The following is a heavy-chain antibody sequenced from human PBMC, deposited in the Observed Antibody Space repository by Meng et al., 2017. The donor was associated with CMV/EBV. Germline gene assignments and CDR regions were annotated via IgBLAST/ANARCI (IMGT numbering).Heavy chain of an antibody. J-gene: IGHJ3*02. CDR3: ATAAGSRAPGGAFDI. CDR1: GYTLTELS. CDR2: FDPEDGET. V-gene: IGHV1-24*01. D-gene: IGHD2-2*01. Sequence: ASVQVSCKVSGYTLTELSRHWVRQAPGKGLEWMGGFDPEDGETIYGQKFQGRVTMTEDTSTDTAYMELSSLRSEDTAVYYCATAAGSRAPGGAFDIWGQGTMVTVSS.